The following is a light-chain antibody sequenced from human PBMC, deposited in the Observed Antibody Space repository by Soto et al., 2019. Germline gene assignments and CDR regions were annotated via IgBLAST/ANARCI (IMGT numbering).Light chain of an antibody. V-gene: IGKV1-39*01. CDR3: QQYYSLPLT. CDR2: AAS. CDR1: QSISSY. J-gene: IGKJ4*01. Sequence: DIQMTQSPSSLSASVGDRVTITCRASQSISSYLNWYQQKPGKAPKLLIYAASSLQSGVPSRFSGSGSGTDFTFTISSLQPGDIATYYCQQYYSLPLTFGGGTKVDIK.